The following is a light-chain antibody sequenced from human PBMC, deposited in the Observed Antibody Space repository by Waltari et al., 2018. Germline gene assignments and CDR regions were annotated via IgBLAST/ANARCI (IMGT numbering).Light chain of an antibody. CDR1: QSISKW. V-gene: IGKV1-5*03. CDR3: QQYHTFST. Sequence: DIQMTQSPSTLSASVGDRVTITCRASQSISKWLAWYQQNPGKAPKLLLYQASSLESGVPSRFSGSASGTDFTLTISGLQPDDFATYYCQQYHTFSTFGQGTKVDIK. CDR2: QAS. J-gene: IGKJ1*01.